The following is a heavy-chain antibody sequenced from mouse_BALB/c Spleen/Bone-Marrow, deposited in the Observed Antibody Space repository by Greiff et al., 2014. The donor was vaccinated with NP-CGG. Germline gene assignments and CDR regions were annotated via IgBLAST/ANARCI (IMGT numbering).Heavy chain of an antibody. CDR3: ARNDDGDYDGFAY. Sequence: QVQLQQSGADLVKPGASVKLSCKASGYTFTGQCIHWVKQRPGQGLEWIGSIYPARGNIKYNQNFKDKATLTADKSSSTVYMKLSRFTSEDSAVYYCARNDDGDYDGFAYWGQGTLVTVSA. CDR2: IYPARGNI. CDR1: GYTFTGQC. V-gene: IGHV1-62-2*01. D-gene: IGHD2-4*01. J-gene: IGHJ3*01.